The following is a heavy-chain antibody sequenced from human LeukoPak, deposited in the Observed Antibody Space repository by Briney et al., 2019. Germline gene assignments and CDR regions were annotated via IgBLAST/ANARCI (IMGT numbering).Heavy chain of an antibody. CDR3: AADSANSGSYFSAFDI. V-gene: IGHV3-53*01. CDR1: GFTVSSKY. CDR2: IYSGGST. D-gene: IGHD1-26*01. Sequence: GGSLRLSCAASGFTVSSKYMSWVRQAPGKGLEWVSVIYSGGSTYYADSVKGRFTISRDNSKNTLYLQMNSLRAEDTAVYYCAADSANSGSYFSAFDIWGQGTMVTVSS. J-gene: IGHJ3*02.